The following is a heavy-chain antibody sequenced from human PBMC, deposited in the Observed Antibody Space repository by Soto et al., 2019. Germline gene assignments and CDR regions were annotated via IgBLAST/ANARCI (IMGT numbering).Heavy chain of an antibody. V-gene: IGHV3-7*04. CDR1: GFTFSSYW. CDR2: IKQDGSEK. CDR3: AREGKWSAAGSDDYYYYGMDV. J-gene: IGHJ6*02. D-gene: IGHD6-13*01. Sequence: GGSLRLSCAASGFTFSSYWMIWVRQAPGKGLEWVANIKQDGSEKYYVDSVKGRFTISRDNAKNSLYLQMNSLRAEDTAVYYCAREGKWSAAGSDDYYYYGMDVWGQGTTVTVSS.